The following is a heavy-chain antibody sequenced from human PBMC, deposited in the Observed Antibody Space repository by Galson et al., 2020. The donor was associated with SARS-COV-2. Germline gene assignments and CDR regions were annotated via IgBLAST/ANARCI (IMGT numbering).Heavy chain of an antibody. J-gene: IGHJ4*02. CDR1: GGSIRSTKW. CDR3: AREEYCDDDCFSVDN. Sequence: VQASETLSLTCAVSGGSIRSTKWWTWVRQSPGKGLEWIGEIHHSGVTNYNPSLESRVTISVDKSKNQFSLNLTSVTAADTAVYYCAREEYCDDDCFSVDNWGRGILVTVSS. V-gene: IGHV4-4*02. D-gene: IGHD2-21*02. CDR2: IHHSGVT.